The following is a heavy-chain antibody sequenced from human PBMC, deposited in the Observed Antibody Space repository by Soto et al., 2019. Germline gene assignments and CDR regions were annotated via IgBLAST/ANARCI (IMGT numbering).Heavy chain of an antibody. CDR3: TTGSVEGI. D-gene: IGHD2-15*01. CDR2: IKTSAGGGAT. V-gene: IGHV3-15*07. Sequence: EVQLVESAGGLVKPGGSLRLSCVASGFSFNEAWMNWVRQAPGQGLEWVGRIKTSAGGGATNYAAPVQGRFTISSDDSKNTLYLHMNSPRPEDTAIYYCTTGSVEGIWGQGTTVIVSS. CDR1: GFSFNEAW. J-gene: IGHJ6*02.